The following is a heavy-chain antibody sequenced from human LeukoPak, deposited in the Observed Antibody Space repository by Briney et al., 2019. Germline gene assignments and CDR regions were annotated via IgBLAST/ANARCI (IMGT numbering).Heavy chain of an antibody. V-gene: IGHV4-30-4*08. Sequence: SSETLSLICTVSGGSISSGDYYWSWIRQPPGKGLEWIGYIYYSGSTYYNPSLKSRVTISVDTSKNQFSLKLSSVTAADTAVYYCARETIATISFDYWGQGTLVTVSS. CDR3: ARETIATISFDY. D-gene: IGHD5-24*01. CDR2: IYYSGST. CDR1: GGSISSGDYY. J-gene: IGHJ4*02.